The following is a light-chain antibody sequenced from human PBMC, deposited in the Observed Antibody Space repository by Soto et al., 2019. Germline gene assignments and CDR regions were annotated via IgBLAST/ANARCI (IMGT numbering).Light chain of an antibody. CDR2: DAS. V-gene: IGKV1-5*01. J-gene: IGKJ1*01. Sequence: DIPMAQSPSSLSASVGDRVTITCQASQDISNYLNWYQQKPGKAPKLLIYDASSLESGVPSRFSGSGSGTEFTLTISSLQPDDFATYYCQQYNSYSWTFGQGTKVDIK. CDR3: QQYNSYSWT. CDR1: QDISNY.